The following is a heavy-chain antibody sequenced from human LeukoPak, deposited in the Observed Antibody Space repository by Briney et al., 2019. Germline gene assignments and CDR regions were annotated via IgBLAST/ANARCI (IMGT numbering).Heavy chain of an antibody. CDR3: ARETAIWFGVPCGY. V-gene: IGHV4-38-2*02. CDR2: IYHSDSRFETGSA. CDR1: GAAISGGHY. J-gene: IGHJ4*02. D-gene: IGHD3-10*01. Sequence: PSETLSLTCAVSGAAISGGHYWGWIRHPPGKGLEGIANIYHSDSRFETGSAHYSPSLKSRVTISVDTSKNQFSLKLSSVTAADTAVYYCARETAIWFGVPCGYWGQGTLVTVSS.